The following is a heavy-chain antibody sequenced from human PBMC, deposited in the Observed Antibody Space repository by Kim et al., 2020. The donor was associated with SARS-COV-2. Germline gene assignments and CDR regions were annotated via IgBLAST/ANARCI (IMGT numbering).Heavy chain of an antibody. J-gene: IGHJ4*02. CDR1: GYTFKSYP. CDR3: ARDMNPTVYDY. V-gene: IGHV1-3*01. Sequence: ASVKVSYKAFGYTFKSYPIHWLRQASGQRLEWMGWVNAANDKTKYSQKFQGRVTITRDTSANTAYMDLSSLTSEDTAIYYCARDMNPTVYDYWGQGTLVT. CDR2: VNAANDKT. D-gene: IGHD4-4*01.